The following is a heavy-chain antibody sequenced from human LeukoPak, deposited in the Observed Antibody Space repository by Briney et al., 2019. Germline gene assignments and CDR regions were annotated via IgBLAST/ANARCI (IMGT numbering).Heavy chain of an antibody. D-gene: IGHD2-2*01. Sequence: KPSETLSLTCAVSGYSISSGYQWAWIRQPPGKTLEWIGSIYHSASAHYNPSLKSRVTISVDTSNNQFSLRLSSVTAADTAVYYCARDPRWLTPDCSSTSCYENYFDPWGQGTLVTVSS. CDR1: GYSISSGYQ. CDR3: ARDPRWLTPDCSSTSCYENYFDP. CDR2: IYHSASA. V-gene: IGHV4-38-2*02. J-gene: IGHJ5*02.